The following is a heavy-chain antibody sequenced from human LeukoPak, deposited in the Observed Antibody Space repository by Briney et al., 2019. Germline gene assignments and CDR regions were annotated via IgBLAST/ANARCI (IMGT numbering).Heavy chain of an antibody. CDR3: ARVGGTNYYYYGMDV. CDR1: GGSISSHY. CDR2: IYDSGST. Sequence: PSETLPLTCTVSGGSISSHYWSWIRQPPGKGLEWIGYIYDSGSTNYNPSLKSRVTISIDTSKNQFSLKLSSVTAADTAIYYCARVGGTNYYYYGMDVWGQGTTVTVSS. V-gene: IGHV4-59*11. J-gene: IGHJ6*02. D-gene: IGHD1-26*01.